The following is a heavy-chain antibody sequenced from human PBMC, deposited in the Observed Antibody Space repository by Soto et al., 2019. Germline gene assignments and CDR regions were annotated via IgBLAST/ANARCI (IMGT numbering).Heavy chain of an antibody. CDR1: GYTFTTFW. D-gene: IGHD2-2*01. J-gene: IGHJ5*02. CDR2: IDPRDSYV. Sequence: GESLKISCTGFGYTFTTFWIGWVRQMPGKGLEWMGRIDPRDSYVNYSPSFQGHVTISLDKSISTAYLQWGSLKASDTAMYYCARLFCSTTTCDSWFDPWGQGTLVTVSS. CDR3: ARLFCSTTTCDSWFDP. V-gene: IGHV5-10-1*01.